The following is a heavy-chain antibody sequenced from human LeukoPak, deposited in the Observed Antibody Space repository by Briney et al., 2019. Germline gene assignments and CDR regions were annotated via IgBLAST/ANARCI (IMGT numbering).Heavy chain of an antibody. Sequence: GASVKVSCKASGYTFTGYDINWVRQATGQGLEWMGWMNPNSGNTGYAQKLQGRVTMTRNTSISTAYMELSSLRSEDTAVYYCARGGYSSGWYSYYYYYGMDVWGQGTTVTVSS. CDR3: ARGGYSSGWYSYYYYYGMDV. CDR1: GYTFTGYD. J-gene: IGHJ6*02. D-gene: IGHD6-19*01. V-gene: IGHV1-8*01. CDR2: MNPNSGNT.